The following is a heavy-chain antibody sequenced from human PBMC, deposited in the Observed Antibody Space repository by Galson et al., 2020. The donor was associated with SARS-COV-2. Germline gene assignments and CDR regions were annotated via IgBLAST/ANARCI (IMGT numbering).Heavy chain of an antibody. J-gene: IGHJ4*02. D-gene: IGHD6-19*01. CDR1: GDSVSSNSAA. CDR2: TYYRSRRYN. CDR3: ARGDGAVAGKYFFDY. V-gene: IGHV6-1*01. Sequence: SQTLSLTCAISGDSVSSNSAAWNWIRQSPSRGLQWLGRTYYRSRRYNDYAVSVKSRITINADTPKNQFSLQLTSVTPEDTAVYYCARGDGAVAGKYFFDYWGQGTLVTVSS.